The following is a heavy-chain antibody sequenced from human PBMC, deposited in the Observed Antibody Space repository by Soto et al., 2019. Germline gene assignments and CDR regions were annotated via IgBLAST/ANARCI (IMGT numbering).Heavy chain of an antibody. V-gene: IGHV5-51*01. Sequence: PGESLKISCKGSVYSFTSYWIGWVRQMPGKGLEWMGIIYPGDSDTRYSPSFQGQVTISADKSISTAYLQWSSLKASDTAMYYCARRREDSSGWYHWFDPWGQGTLVTVSS. CDR2: IYPGDSDT. J-gene: IGHJ5*02. CDR1: VYSFTSYW. CDR3: ARRREDSSGWYHWFDP. D-gene: IGHD6-19*01.